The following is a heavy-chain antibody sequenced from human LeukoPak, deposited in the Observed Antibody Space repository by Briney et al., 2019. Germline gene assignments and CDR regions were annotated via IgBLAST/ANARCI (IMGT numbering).Heavy chain of an antibody. V-gene: IGHV1-69*13. Sequence: ASVKVSCKASGGTFSSYAWVRQAPGQGLEWMGGIIPIFGTANYAQKFQGRVTITADESTSTAYMELSSLRSEDTAVYYCARGKPDGYNYDWGQGTLVTVSS. CDR2: IIPIFGTA. CDR1: GGTFSSYA. CDR3: ARGKPDGYNYD. J-gene: IGHJ4*02. D-gene: IGHD5-24*01.